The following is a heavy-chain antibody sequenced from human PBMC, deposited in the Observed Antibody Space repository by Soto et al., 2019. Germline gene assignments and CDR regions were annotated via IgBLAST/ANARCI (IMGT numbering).Heavy chain of an antibody. CDR1: GGSVSSGSYY. CDR2: IYYSGST. D-gene: IGHD2-2*01. V-gene: IGHV4-61*01. CDR3: ARGGDIVVVPAALGDYYYYYGMDV. J-gene: IGHJ6*02. Sequence: SETLSLTCTVSGGSVSSGSYYWSWIRQPPGKGLEWIGYIYYSGSTNYNPSPKSRVTISVDTSKNQFSLKLSSVTAADTAVYYCARGGDIVVVPAALGDYYYYYGMDVWGQGTTVTVSS.